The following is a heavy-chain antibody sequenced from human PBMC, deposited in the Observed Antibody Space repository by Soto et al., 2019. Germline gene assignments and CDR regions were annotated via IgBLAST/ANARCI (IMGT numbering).Heavy chain of an antibody. CDR3: ANVSSTGVGGQFVY. J-gene: IGHJ4*02. CDR1: GFTFRNFG. V-gene: IGHV3-30*18. Sequence: QVQLVESGGGVVQPGRSLRLSCAASGFTFRNFGMHWVRQAPGKGLEWVAVISYDGITKYYEDSVKGRFTISRHNPKNTLYLQMTSLRAEDTAVYYCANVSSTGVGGQFVYWGQGTLVTVSS. CDR2: ISYDGITK. D-gene: IGHD3-10*01.